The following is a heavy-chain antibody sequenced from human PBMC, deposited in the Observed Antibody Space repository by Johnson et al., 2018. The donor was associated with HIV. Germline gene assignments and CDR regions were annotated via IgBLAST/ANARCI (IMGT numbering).Heavy chain of an antibody. CDR2: INWNSGSI. V-gene: IGHV3-20*04. CDR1: GFTFDDYG. CDR3: AKVGAQQWDAFDI. D-gene: IGHD3-16*01. Sequence: VQLVESGGGVVRPGESLRLSCAASGFTFDDYGMSWVRQAPGKGLEWVSGINWNSGSIGYADSVKGRFTISRDNAKNSLYLQMNSLRAEDTALYYCAKVGAQQWDAFDIWGQGTMVTVSS. J-gene: IGHJ3*02.